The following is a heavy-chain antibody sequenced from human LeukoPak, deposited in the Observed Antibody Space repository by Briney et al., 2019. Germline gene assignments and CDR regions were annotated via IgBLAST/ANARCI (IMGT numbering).Heavy chain of an antibody. CDR2: ISSSGSTI. CDR1: GFTFSSYG. D-gene: IGHD3-10*02. CDR3: AELGITMIGGV. Sequence: GGSLRLSCAASGFTFSSYGLSWVRQAPGKGLEWVSYISSSGSTIYYADSVKGRFTISRDNAKNSLYLQMNSLRAEDTAVYYCAELGITMIGGVWGKGTTVTISS. V-gene: IGHV3-48*04. J-gene: IGHJ6*04.